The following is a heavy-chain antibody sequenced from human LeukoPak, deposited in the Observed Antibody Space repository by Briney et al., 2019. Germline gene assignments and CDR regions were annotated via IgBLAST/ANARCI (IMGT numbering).Heavy chain of an antibody. CDR1: GGSISSYY. Sequence: SETLSLTCTVSGGSISSYYWSWIRQPPGKGLEWIWYIYYSGSTNYNPSLKSRVTISVDTSKNQFSLKLSSVTAADTAVYYCARRDYYYYGMDVWGQGTTVTVSS. D-gene: IGHD2-21*01. CDR2: IYYSGST. CDR3: ARRDYYYYGMDV. V-gene: IGHV4-59*08. J-gene: IGHJ6*02.